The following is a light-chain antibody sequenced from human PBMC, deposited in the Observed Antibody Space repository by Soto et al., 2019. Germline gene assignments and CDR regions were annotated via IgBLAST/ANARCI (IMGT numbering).Light chain of an antibody. J-gene: IGLJ2*01. Sequence: QSVLTQSPSASGTLGQRVTISCSGSSSNIGTTTVNWYQQLPGTAPKLLIYSYNQRPSGVPDRFSGSKPGTSAALAISGLQSEDEADYYCAAWDDSLNGVLFSGGTKLTVL. CDR3: AAWDDSLNGVL. CDR1: SSNIGTTT. CDR2: SYN. V-gene: IGLV1-44*01.